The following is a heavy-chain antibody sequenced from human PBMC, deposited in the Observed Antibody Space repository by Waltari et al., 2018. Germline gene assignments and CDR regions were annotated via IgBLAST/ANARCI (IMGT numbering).Heavy chain of an antibody. Sequence: QVQLVQSGAEVKKPGASVKVSCKASGYTFTSYDINWLRQATGQGLEWMGWMNPNSGNTGYAQKFQGRVTMTRNTSISTAYMELSSLRSEDTAVYYCARGLGGYYDSSGYYLGYWGQGTLVTVSS. J-gene: IGHJ4*02. CDR2: MNPNSGNT. CDR1: GYTFTSYD. CDR3: ARGLGGYYDSSGYYLGY. D-gene: IGHD3-22*01. V-gene: IGHV1-8*01.